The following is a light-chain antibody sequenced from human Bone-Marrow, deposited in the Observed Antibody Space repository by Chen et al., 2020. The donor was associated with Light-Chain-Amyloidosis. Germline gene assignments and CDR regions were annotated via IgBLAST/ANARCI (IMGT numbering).Light chain of an antibody. CDR3: QVWDRSSDRPV. V-gene: IGLV3-21*02. CDR2: DDS. Sequence: SYVLTQPSSVSVAPAQTATIACGGNNIGSTSVHWYQHTPGQAPLLVVYDDSDRPSGIPERLSGSNSGNTATLTISRVEAGDEADYYCQVWDRSSDRPVFGGGTKLTVL. J-gene: IGLJ3*02. CDR1: NIGSTS.